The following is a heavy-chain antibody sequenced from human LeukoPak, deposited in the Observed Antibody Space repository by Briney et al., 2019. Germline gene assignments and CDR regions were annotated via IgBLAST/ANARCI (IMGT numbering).Heavy chain of an antibody. D-gene: IGHD3-22*01. V-gene: IGHV3-33*01. J-gene: IGHJ4*02. CDR3: ARDTNYYDTSGSPFDY. CDR2: IWYDGSNK. Sequence: GSLRLSCAASGFAFTGLGMQWVRQAPGKGLEWGAIIWYDGSNKNYADSVKGRFTISRDNSKNMLYLQMNSLRAEDTAVYYCARDTNYYDTSGSPFDYWGQGTLVTVSS. CDR1: GFAFTGLG.